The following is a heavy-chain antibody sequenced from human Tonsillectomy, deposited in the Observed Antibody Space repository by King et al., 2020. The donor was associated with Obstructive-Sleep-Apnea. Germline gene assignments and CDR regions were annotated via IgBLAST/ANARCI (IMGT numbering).Heavy chain of an antibody. CDR1: GFTVSSNY. V-gene: IGHV3-53*04. CDR3: ARYSSSWNYFDF. D-gene: IGHD6-13*01. J-gene: IGHJ4*02. Sequence: VQLVESGGGLVQPGGSLRLSFAASGFTVSSNYMSWVRQAPGKGLEWVSIIYSSGTTYYADSVKGRFTISRHTSENTLYLQMNSLRTEDTAVYYCARYSSSWNYFDFWGQGTLVTVSS. CDR2: IYSSGTT.